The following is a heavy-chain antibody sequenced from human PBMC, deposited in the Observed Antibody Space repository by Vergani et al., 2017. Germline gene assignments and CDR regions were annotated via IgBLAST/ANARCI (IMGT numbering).Heavy chain of an antibody. Sequence: QVQLQESGPGLVKPSETLSLTCTVSGGSISSYYWSWIRQPPGKGLEWIGYIYYSGSTNYNLSLKSRVTISVDTSKNQFSLKLSSVTAADTAVYYCARGHYYYDILTGYYKIYYFDYWGQGTLVTVSS. D-gene: IGHD3-9*01. CDR1: GGSISSYY. J-gene: IGHJ4*02. CDR3: ARGHYYYDILTGYYKIYYFDY. CDR2: IYYSGST. V-gene: IGHV4-59*01.